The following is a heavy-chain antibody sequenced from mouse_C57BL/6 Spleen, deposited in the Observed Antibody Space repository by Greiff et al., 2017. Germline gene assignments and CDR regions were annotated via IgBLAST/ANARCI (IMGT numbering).Heavy chain of an antibody. Sequence: EVQLQQSGPELVKPGASVKISCKASGYTFTDYYMNWVKQSHGKSLEWIGDINPNNGGTSYNQKFKGKATLTVDKSSSTAYMELRSLTSEDSAVYYCARTLLGYFDVWGTGTTVTVSS. CDR3: ARTLLGYFDV. V-gene: IGHV1-26*01. CDR2: INPNNGGT. J-gene: IGHJ1*03. D-gene: IGHD1-1*01. CDR1: GYTFTDYY.